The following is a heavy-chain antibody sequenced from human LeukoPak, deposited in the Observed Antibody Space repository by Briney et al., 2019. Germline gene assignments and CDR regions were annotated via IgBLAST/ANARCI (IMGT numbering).Heavy chain of an antibody. V-gene: IGHV3-23*01. Sequence: PGGSLRLSCAASGFTFSSYGISWVRQAPGKGLEWVSAISGSGGSTYYADSVKGRFTISRDNSKNTLYLQMNSLRAEDTAVYYCAKYPRLSCSSTSCYEGYYYYGMDVWGQGTTVTVSS. CDR3: AKYPRLSCSSTSCYEGYYYYGMDV. CDR2: ISGSGGST. CDR1: GFTFSSYG. J-gene: IGHJ6*02. D-gene: IGHD2-2*01.